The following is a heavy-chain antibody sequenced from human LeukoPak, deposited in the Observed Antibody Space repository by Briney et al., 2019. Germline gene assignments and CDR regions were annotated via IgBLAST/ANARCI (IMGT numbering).Heavy chain of an antibody. CDR1: GGSIDSRSYY. J-gene: IGHJ4*02. CDR3: ARTFGYSYGYLDY. CDR2: IYYSGST. Sequence: PSETLSLTCTVSGGSIDSRSYYWGWIRQPPGRGLEWIGSIYYSGSTYYNSSLKSRVTISVDTSKNQFSLKLSSVTAADTAVYYCARTFGYSYGYLDYWGQGTLVTVSS. V-gene: IGHV4-39*01. D-gene: IGHD5-18*01.